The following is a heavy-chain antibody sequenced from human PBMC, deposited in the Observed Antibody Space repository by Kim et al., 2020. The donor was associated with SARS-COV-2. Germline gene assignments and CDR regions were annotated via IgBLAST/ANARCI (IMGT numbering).Heavy chain of an antibody. V-gene: IGHV4-39*01. CDR3: TRISGPYGSGWFDS. CDR1: GGSISSSNYY. Sequence: SETLPLTCTVSGGSISSSNYYWGWIRQPPGKGLEWIGSIYSGTTYYNPSLKSRVTISVDTSKNQFSLKVRSVTATDMAVYYCTRISGPYGSGWFDSGGQG. D-gene: IGHD6-25*01. J-gene: IGHJ5*02. CDR2: IYSGTT.